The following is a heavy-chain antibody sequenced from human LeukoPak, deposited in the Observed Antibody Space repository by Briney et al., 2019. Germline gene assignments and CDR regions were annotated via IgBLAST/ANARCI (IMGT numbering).Heavy chain of an antibody. CDR2: IYWNDDK. CDR1: GFSLSTSGVG. D-gene: IGHD6-19*01. Sequence: SGPTLVNPTQTLTLTCTFSGFSLSTSGVGVGWIRQPPGKALEWLALIYWNDDKRYSPSLKSRLTITKDTSKNRVVLTMTNMDPVDTATYYRAHRPVAVAEVGLGFDPWGQGTLVTVSS. V-gene: IGHV2-5*01. CDR3: AHRPVAVAEVGLGFDP. J-gene: IGHJ5*02.